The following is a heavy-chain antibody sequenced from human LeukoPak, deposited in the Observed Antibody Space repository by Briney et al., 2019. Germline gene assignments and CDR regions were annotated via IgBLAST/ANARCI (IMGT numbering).Heavy chain of an antibody. CDR1: GFTFSSYG. CDR3: AKDLRLSAAGDY. D-gene: IGHD6-13*01. Sequence: GGSLRLSCAASGFTFSSYGMHWVRQAPGKGLEWVAFIRYDGSNKYYADSVKGRFTISRDNSKNTLYLQMNSLRAEDTAVYYCAKDLRLSAAGDYWGQGTLVTVSS. J-gene: IGHJ4*02. CDR2: IRYDGSNK. V-gene: IGHV3-30*02.